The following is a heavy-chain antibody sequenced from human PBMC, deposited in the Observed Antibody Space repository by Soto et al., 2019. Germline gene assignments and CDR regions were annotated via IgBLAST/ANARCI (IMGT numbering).Heavy chain of an antibody. V-gene: IGHV3-23*01. CDR1: GFTFGKYW. Sequence: GALRLSCADSGFTFGKYWMSWVRQAPGMGLQWVSVMSNTGGNRYYADSVKGRFTISRDNSKNTLFLQMSSLRAEDTAVYYCAKDASRTSDWYYFDYWGQGSLVIVSA. J-gene: IGHJ4*02. CDR2: MSNTGGNR. D-gene: IGHD6-19*01. CDR3: AKDASRTSDWYYFDY.